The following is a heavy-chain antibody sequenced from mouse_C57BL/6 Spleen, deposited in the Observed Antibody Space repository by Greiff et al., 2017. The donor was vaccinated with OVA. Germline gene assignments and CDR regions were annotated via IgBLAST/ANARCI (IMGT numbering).Heavy chain of an antibody. J-gene: IGHJ2*01. CDR3: ARGPYYFDY. CDR1: GYTFTSYW. V-gene: IGHV1-69*01. Sequence: QLQQSGAELVMPGASVKLSCKASGYTFTSYWMHWVKQRPGQGLEWIGEIDPSDSYTNYNQKFKGKSTLTVDKSSSTAYMQLSSLTSEDSAVYYCARGPYYFDYWGQGTTLTVSS. CDR2: IDPSDSYT.